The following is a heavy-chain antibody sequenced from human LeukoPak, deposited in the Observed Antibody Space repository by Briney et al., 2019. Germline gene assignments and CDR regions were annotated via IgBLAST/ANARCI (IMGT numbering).Heavy chain of an antibody. CDR1: GDSISSSSYY. CDR3: ARFRVAGTRFFDY. D-gene: IGHD6-19*01. CDR2: IHYTGKT. J-gene: IGHJ4*02. V-gene: IGHV4-39*07. Sequence: TASETLSLTCTVSGDSISSSSYYWGWIRQPPGEGLEWIGNIHYTGKTYYNTSLKSRVTISVDTSKNQFSLKLSSVTAADTAVYYCARFRVAGTRFFDYWGQGTLVTVSS.